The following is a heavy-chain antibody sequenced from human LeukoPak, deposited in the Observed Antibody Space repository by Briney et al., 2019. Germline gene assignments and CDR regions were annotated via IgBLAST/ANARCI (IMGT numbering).Heavy chain of an antibody. Sequence: GGSLRLSCAASGFTFSSFAMTWVRQAPGEGLEWVSVIGTGGDTFSADSVKGRFTISRDNSKNTLYLQMSSLRAEDTAVYYCTAKRPGHYPYDYWGQGTLVTVSS. D-gene: IGHD4-17*01. J-gene: IGHJ4*02. CDR2: IGTGGDT. CDR3: TAKRPGHYPYDY. V-gene: IGHV3-23*01. CDR1: GFTFSSFA.